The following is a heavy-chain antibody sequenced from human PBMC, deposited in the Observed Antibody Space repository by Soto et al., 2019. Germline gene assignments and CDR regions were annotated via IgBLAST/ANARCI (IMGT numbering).Heavy chain of an antibody. CDR2: VYHSGST. CDR3: ARGFPFFFDS. J-gene: IGHJ5*01. CDR1: GGSVSTDNHY. D-gene: IGHD3-10*01. Sequence: QVQLQESGPGLVKPSETLSLTCSVSGGSVSTDNHYWNWIRQPPGKGLEWIWYVYHSGSTNYNRSLKSRVPMSVDTSKNQFSLKLSSVTAADTAVYYCARGFPFFFDSWGQGTLVTVSS. V-gene: IGHV4-61*01.